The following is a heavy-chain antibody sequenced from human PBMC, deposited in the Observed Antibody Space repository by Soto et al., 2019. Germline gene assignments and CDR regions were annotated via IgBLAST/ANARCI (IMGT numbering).Heavy chain of an antibody. CDR3: ARAPPGPSPRWVL. D-gene: IGHD3-10*01. CDR2: ISGSGIST. Sequence: EAQLSESGGGLVQPGGSLRLSCAASGFTFSTYPMSWVRQAPGKGLEWVSGISGSGISTYYADSVKGRFTISRDNSKNTVFLQMNSLRAEDTAVYYCARAPPGPSPRWVLWGQGTTVTVSS. CDR1: GFTFSTYP. J-gene: IGHJ6*02. V-gene: IGHV3-23*01.